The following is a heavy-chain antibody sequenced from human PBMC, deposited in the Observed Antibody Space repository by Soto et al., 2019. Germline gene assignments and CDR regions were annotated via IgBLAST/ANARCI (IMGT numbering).Heavy chain of an antibody. Sequence: QLXXQEXGPGLVKPSETLSLTCTVSGGSISSSSYFWGWIRQPPGKGLEWIGSIYYSGSTYYNPSLKSRVTVSVDTSKNQFSLKLSSVTAADTAVYYCARHPSDFWFDPWGQGTLVTVSS. CDR3: ARHPSDFWFDP. CDR2: IYYSGST. J-gene: IGHJ5*02. CDR1: GGSISSSSYF. V-gene: IGHV4-39*01. D-gene: IGHD2-21*02.